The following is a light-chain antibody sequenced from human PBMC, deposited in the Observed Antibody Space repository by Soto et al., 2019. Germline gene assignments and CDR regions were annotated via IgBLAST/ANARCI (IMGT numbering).Light chain of an antibody. CDR3: QQRSNWPPST. CDR1: QSVSSY. V-gene: IGKV3-11*01. CDR2: DAS. J-gene: IGKJ5*01. Sequence: EIVLTQSPDTLSLSPGERATLSCSASQSVSSYLAWYQQKPGQAPRLLIYDASNRATGIPARFSGSGSGTDFTLTISSLEPEDFAVYYCQQRSNWPPSTFGQGTRLEIK.